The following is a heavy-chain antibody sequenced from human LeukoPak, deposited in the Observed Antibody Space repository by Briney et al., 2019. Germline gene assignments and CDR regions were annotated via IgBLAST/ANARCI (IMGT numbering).Heavy chain of an antibody. D-gene: IGHD3-3*01. CDR2: ISSNGGST. Sequence: GGSLRLSCSASGFTFSSYAMHWVRQGPGKGLEYVSAISSNGGSTYYADSVKGRFTISRDNSKNTLYLQMSSLRAGDTAVYYCVKDGYDFWSGYYTVTDAFDIWGQGTMVTVSS. V-gene: IGHV3-64D*09. CDR1: GFTFSSYA. CDR3: VKDGYDFWSGYYTVTDAFDI. J-gene: IGHJ3*02.